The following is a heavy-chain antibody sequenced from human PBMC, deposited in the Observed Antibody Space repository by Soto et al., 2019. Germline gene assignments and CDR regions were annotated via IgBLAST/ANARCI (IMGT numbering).Heavy chain of an antibody. CDR1: GTSLRSGGNY. D-gene: IGHD3-10*01. Sequence: QVQLQVSGPGLVKPSQTLSLMCSVSGTSLRSGGNYWSWIRQHPVKGLEWIGQIYHSGTTYYNPCLPRCVTISVDSSESQFSRMLEHVPAADTAVYYCATARDHFGGHSDYWGRGSLVTVSS. CDR3: ATARDHFGGHSDY. V-gene: IGHV4-31*02. CDR2: IYHSGTT. J-gene: IGHJ4*02.